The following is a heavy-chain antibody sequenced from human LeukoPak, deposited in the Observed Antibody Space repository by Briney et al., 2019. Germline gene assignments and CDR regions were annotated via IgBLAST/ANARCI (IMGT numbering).Heavy chain of an antibody. CDR1: GYSFTSYW. J-gene: IGHJ4*02. D-gene: IGHD6-19*01. Sequence: GESLKISCKGSGYSFTSYWIGWVRQMPGKGLEWMGIIYPGDSDTKYSPSFQGQVTISADKSISTAYLQWSSLKASDTAMYYCARTGYTSGWYVGSFDYWGQGTLVTVSS. V-gene: IGHV5-51*01. CDR3: ARTGYTSGWYVGSFDY. CDR2: IYPGDSDT.